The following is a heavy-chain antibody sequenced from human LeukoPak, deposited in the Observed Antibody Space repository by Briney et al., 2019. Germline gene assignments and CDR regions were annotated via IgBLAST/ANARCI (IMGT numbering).Heavy chain of an antibody. D-gene: IGHD2-15*01. CDR2: INPSGNEQ. CDR3: SSRDSGRSPRAY. J-gene: IGHJ4*02. V-gene: IGHV3-7*01. CDR1: GLTFTDFW. Sequence: GGSLSLSCAASGLTFTDFWMNWVRLAPGRGLEWLANINPSGNEQYYVDSVKGRFAISRDNAKREVYLEMNSLRAEDTGVYYCSSRDSGRSPRAYCGQGTLVSVSS.